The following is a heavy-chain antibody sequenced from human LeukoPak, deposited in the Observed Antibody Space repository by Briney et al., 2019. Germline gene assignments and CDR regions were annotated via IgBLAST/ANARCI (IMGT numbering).Heavy chain of an antibody. D-gene: IGHD2-21*01. CDR3: ITPLPYSAQ. CDR1: GFTFSNAW. CDR2: IKPKTDGETT. V-gene: IGHV3-15*01. J-gene: IGHJ4*02. Sequence: GGSLRLSCAASGFTFSNAWMSWVRQAPGKGLEWVGRIKPKTDGETTEYAAPVKGRFSISRDDSKNMLYLQMNSLKTEDTAVYYCITPLPYSAQGGQGTLVTVSS.